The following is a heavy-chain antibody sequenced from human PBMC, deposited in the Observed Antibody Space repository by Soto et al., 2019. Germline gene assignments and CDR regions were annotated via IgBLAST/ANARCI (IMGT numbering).Heavy chain of an antibody. D-gene: IGHD3-3*01. CDR1: GYTFTSYG. J-gene: IGHJ5*01. Sequence: ASVKVSCKASGYTFTSYGISWVRQAPGQGLEWMGWISAYNGNTNYAQKLQGRVTMTTDTSTCTAYMELRSLRSDDTAVYYCARVQDTIQGWYFWSGYYIGWFDSWGHGTLVTVSS. CDR3: ARVQDTIQGWYFWSGYYIGWFDS. V-gene: IGHV1-18*01. CDR2: ISAYNGNT.